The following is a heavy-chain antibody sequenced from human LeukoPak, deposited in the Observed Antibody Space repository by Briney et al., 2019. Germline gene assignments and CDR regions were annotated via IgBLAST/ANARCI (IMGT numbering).Heavy chain of an antibody. V-gene: IGHV4-61*02. J-gene: IGHJ4*02. CDR2: IYTSGST. CDR3: ARGSGDDFWSGYFDY. Sequence: PSETLSLTCTVSGDSISSSTYYWSWIRQPAGKGLEWVGRIYTSGSTNYNPSLKSRVTMSVDTSKNQFSLKLSSVTAADTAVYYCARGSGDDFWSGYFDYWGQGTLVTVSS. D-gene: IGHD3-3*01. CDR1: GDSISSSTYY.